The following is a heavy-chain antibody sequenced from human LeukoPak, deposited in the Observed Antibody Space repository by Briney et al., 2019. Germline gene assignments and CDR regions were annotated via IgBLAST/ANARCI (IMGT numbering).Heavy chain of an antibody. D-gene: IGHD1-14*01. CDR2: ISSSSSYI. CDR1: GFTFSSYS. Sequence: GGSLRLSCAASGFTFSSYSMNWVRQAPGKGLEWVSSISSSSSYIYYADSVKGRFTISRDNAKNSLYLQMNSLRAEDTAVYYCARAPPDKTPFDYWGQGTLVTVSS. J-gene: IGHJ4*02. V-gene: IGHV3-21*01. CDR3: ARAPPDKTPFDY.